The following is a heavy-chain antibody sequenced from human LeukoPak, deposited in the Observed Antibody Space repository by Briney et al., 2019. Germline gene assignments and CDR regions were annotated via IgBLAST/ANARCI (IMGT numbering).Heavy chain of an antibody. J-gene: IGHJ4*02. CDR2: IYYSGNT. CDR1: GDSITSGTYY. CDR3: ARHAGGIAAAGTRPFDY. V-gene: IGHV4-39*01. Sequence: SETLSLTCTVSGDSITSGTYYWGWIRQPPGKGLEWIGSIYYSGNTYYNPSLKSRVTISVDTSKNQFPLKLSPVTAADTAVYYCARHAGGIAAAGTRPFDYWGQGTLVIVSS. D-gene: IGHD6-13*01.